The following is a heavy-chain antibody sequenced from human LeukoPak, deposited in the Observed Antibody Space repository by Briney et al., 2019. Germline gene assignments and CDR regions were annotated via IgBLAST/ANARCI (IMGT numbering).Heavy chain of an antibody. CDR3: ATGVEMATITGAFDI. CDR1: GDTLTELS. J-gene: IGHJ3*02. CDR2: FDPEDGET. D-gene: IGHD5-24*01. V-gene: IGHV1-24*01. Sequence: ASVKVSCKVSGDTLTELSMHWVRQAPGKGLEWMGGFDPEDGETIYAQKFQGRVTMTEDTSTDTAYMELSSLRSEDTAVYYCATGVEMATITGAFDIWGQGTMVTVSS.